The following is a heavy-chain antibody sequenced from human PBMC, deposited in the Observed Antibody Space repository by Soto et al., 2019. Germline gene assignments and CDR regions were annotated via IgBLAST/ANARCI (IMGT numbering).Heavy chain of an antibody. CDR1: GFTFSTYA. Sequence: LRLSCAASGFTFSTYAMSWVRQAPGKGLEWVSTISGSSGSTYYADSLKGRFTISRDNSKNTLYLQMNSLRAEDTAVYYCAKAGDLYSSSSRFDYWGQGTLVTVSS. J-gene: IGHJ4*02. CDR2: ISGSSGST. D-gene: IGHD6-6*01. CDR3: AKAGDLYSSSSRFDY. V-gene: IGHV3-23*01.